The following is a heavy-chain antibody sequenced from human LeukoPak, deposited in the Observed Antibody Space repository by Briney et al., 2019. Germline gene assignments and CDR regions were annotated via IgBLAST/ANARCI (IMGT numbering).Heavy chain of an antibody. D-gene: IGHD2-21*02. Sequence: ASVKVSCKASGYTFTSYDINWVRQATGQGLEWMGWMNPNSGNTGYAQKFQGRVTMTRNTSISTAYMELSSLRSEDTAVYYCARVLIVVVTAMNYGMDVWGQGTTVTVSS. J-gene: IGHJ6*02. CDR2: MNPNSGNT. CDR3: ARVLIVVVTAMNYGMDV. CDR1: GYTFTSYD. V-gene: IGHV1-8*01.